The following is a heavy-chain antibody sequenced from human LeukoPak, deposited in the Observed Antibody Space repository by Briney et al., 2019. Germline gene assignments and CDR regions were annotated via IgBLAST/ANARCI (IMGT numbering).Heavy chain of an antibody. CDR3: VIKGDYYDSSGYYYYFDY. CDR1: GYSFTSYW. J-gene: IGHJ4*02. D-gene: IGHD3-22*01. Sequence: GESLKISCKGSGYSFTSYWIGWVRQMPGKGLEWMGIIYPGDSDTRYSPSFQGQVTISADKSISTAYLQWSSLKASDTAMYYCVIKGDYYDSSGYYYYFDYWGQGTLVTVSS. V-gene: IGHV5-51*01. CDR2: IYPGDSDT.